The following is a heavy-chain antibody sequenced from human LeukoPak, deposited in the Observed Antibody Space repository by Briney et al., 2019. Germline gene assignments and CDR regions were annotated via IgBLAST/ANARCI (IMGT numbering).Heavy chain of an antibody. Sequence: GGSLRLSCAASGFTFSSYATHWVRQAPGKGLEYVSAISSNGGSTYYANSVKGRFTISRDNSKNTLYLQMGSLRAEDMAVYYCARAKRYGDYFDYWGQGTLVTVSS. CDR2: ISSNGGST. CDR1: GFTFSSYA. J-gene: IGHJ4*02. V-gene: IGHV3-64*01. CDR3: ARAKRYGDYFDY. D-gene: IGHD4-17*01.